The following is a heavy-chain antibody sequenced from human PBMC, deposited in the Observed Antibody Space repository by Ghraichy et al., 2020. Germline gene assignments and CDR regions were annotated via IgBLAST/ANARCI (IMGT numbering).Heavy chain of an antibody. J-gene: IGHJ6*02. Sequence: SSVKVSCKASGGTFSSYAISWVRQAPGQGLEWMGGIIPIFGTANYAQKFQGRVTITADESTSTAYMELSSLRSEDTAVYYCARTDGPSGYGYYYGMDVWGQGTTVTVSS. V-gene: IGHV1-69*13. D-gene: IGHD3-22*01. CDR1: GGTFSSYA. CDR3: ARTDGPSGYGYYYGMDV. CDR2: IIPIFGTA.